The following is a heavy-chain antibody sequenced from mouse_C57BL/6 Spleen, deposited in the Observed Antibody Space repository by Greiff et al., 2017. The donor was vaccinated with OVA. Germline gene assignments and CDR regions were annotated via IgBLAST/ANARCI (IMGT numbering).Heavy chain of an antibody. D-gene: IGHD2-3*01. CDR2: INPSNGGT. CDR1: GYTFTSYW. CDR3: ASGDGYYGWYFDV. V-gene: IGHV1-53*01. Sequence: VQLQQPGTELVKPGASVKLSCKASGYTFTSYWMHWVKQRPGQGLEWIGNINPSNGGTNYNEKFKSKATLTVDKSSSTAYMQLSSLTSEDSAVYYCASGDGYYGWYFDVWGTGTTVTVSS. J-gene: IGHJ1*03.